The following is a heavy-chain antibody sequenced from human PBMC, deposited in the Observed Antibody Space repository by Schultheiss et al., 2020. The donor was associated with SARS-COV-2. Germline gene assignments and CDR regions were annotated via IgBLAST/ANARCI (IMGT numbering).Heavy chain of an antibody. Sequence: ASVKVSCKASGYTFTSYGISWVRQAPGQGLEWMGWISAYNGNTNYAQNLQGRVTMTTDTSTSTAYMELRSLRSDDTAVYYCARENDYYGSGSFSYWGQGTLVTVSS. CDR3: ARENDYYGSGSFSY. CDR1: GYTFTSYG. D-gene: IGHD3-10*01. V-gene: IGHV1-18*01. CDR2: ISAYNGNT. J-gene: IGHJ4*02.